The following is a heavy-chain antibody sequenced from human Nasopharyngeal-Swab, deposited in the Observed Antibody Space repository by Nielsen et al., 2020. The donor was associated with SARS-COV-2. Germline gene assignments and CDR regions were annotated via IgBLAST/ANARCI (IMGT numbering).Heavy chain of an antibody. J-gene: IGHJ5*02. V-gene: IGHV3-15*01. D-gene: IGHD2-2*01. CDR3: TTVEYCSSTSCWFDP. CDR2: IKSKTDGSTT. Sequence: GESLKISCAASGITFSNAWMSWVRQAPGKGLEWVGRIKSKTDGSTTDYAAPVKGRFTISRGDSKNTLYLQMNSLKTEDTAVYYCTTVEYCSSTSCWFDPWGQGTLVTVSS. CDR1: GITFSNAW.